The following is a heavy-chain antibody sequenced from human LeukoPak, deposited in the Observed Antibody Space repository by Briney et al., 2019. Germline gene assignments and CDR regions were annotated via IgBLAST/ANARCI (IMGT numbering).Heavy chain of an antibody. CDR3: ARVTGNQFDP. CDR1: GFTFGDYW. J-gene: IGHJ5*02. CDR2: INRDGSST. V-gene: IGHV3-74*01. Sequence: GGSLSLSWAASGFTFGDYWMHWVRQAPGKGLVWVSRINRDGSSTSFADSVRGRFTMSRDNAKDTLYVKMKSLRDGDTGVYYCARVTGNQFDPWGQGTLVTASS.